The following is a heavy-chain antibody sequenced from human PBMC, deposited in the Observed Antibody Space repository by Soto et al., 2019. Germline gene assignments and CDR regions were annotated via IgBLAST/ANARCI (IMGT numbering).Heavy chain of an antibody. V-gene: IGHV1-24*01. CDR1: GYTLTELS. CDR2: FDPEDGET. D-gene: IGHD2-2*01. CDR3: ATTELYCSSTSCYYS. Sequence: ASVKVSCKVSGYTLTELSMHWVRQAPGKGLEWMGGFDPEDGETIYAQKFQGRVTMTEDTSTDTAYMELSSLRPEDTAVYYCATTELYCSSTSCYYSWGQGTLVTVSS. J-gene: IGHJ4*02.